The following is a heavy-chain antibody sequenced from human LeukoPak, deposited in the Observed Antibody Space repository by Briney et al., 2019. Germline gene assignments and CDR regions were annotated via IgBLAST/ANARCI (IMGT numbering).Heavy chain of an antibody. J-gene: IGHJ4*02. D-gene: IGHD3-9*01. CDR1: GGSISSSSYY. CDR2: IYYSGST. Sequence: SETLSLTCTVSGGSISSSSYYWGWIRQPPGKGLEWIGSIYYSGSTYYNPSLKSRVTISVDTSKNQFSLKLSSVTAADTAVYYCARDYKYYDILTGYIHSGYFDYWGQGTLVTVSS. CDR3: ARDYKYYDILTGYIHSGYFDY. V-gene: IGHV4-39*07.